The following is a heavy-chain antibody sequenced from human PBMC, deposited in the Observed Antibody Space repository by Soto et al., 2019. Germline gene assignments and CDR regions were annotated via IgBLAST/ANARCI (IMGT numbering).Heavy chain of an antibody. Sequence: EVQLLESGGGLVQPGGSLRLSCAASGFTFSSYAMSWVRQAPGKGLEWVSAISGSGGSTYYADSVKGRFTISRDNSKNTLYLQMNSLRAEDTAVYYCAKDWYIVATTTTGQLDYWGQGTLVTVSS. CDR2: ISGSGGST. CDR1: GFTFSSYA. CDR3: AKDWYIVATTTTGQLDY. J-gene: IGHJ4*02. V-gene: IGHV3-23*01. D-gene: IGHD5-12*01.